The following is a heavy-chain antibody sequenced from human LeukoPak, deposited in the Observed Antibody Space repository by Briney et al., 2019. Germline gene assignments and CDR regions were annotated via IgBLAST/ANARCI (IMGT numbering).Heavy chain of an antibody. D-gene: IGHD1-26*01. V-gene: IGHV1-3*01. Sequence: GASVKVSCKASGYTFTSYAMHWVRQAPGQRLEWMGWINAGNGNTKYSQKLQGRVTITRDTSASTAYMELSSLRSEDTAVYYCARDQWELRFDYWGQGTLVTVSS. CDR2: INAGNGNT. J-gene: IGHJ4*02. CDR1: GYTFTSYA. CDR3: ARDQWELRFDY.